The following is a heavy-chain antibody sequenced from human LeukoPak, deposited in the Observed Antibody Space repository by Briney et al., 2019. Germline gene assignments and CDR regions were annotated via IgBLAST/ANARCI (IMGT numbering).Heavy chain of an antibody. CDR3: AKGGGCSSTSCYPYYYYYMDV. CDR1: GFTFGSYW. V-gene: IGHV3-7*03. Sequence: GGSLRLSCAASGFTFGSYWMSWVRQAPGKGLEWVANIKQEGSEKYYVDSVKGRFTISRDNSKNTLYLQMNSLRAEDTAVYYCAKGGGCSSTSCYPYYYYYMDVWGKGTTVTVSS. D-gene: IGHD2-2*01. CDR2: IKQEGSEK. J-gene: IGHJ6*03.